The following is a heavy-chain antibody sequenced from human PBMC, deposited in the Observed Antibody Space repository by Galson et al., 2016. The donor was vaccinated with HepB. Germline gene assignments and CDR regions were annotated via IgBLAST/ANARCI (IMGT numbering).Heavy chain of an antibody. D-gene: IGHD2/OR15-2a*01. CDR2: MSTDAGDK. CDR1: GFTFSRYG. Sequence: SLRLSCAASGFTFSRYGMHWVRQAPGKGLEWVALMSTDAGDKYYADSVKGRFTISGDNSKNKLYLQMNSLRPEDTAVYFCAKGEIYAFVSWGQGTLVTVSS. CDR3: AKGEIYAFVS. J-gene: IGHJ4*02. V-gene: IGHV3-30*18.